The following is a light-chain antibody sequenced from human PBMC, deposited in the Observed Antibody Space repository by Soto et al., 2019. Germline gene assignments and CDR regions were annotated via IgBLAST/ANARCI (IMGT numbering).Light chain of an antibody. CDR1: QSVDSSY. Sequence: EIVLTQSPGTLSLSPGERATLSCRASQSVDSSYLAWYQQKPGQGPRLLIYGASSRATDIPDRFSGSGSGTDFTLTISKLVPEDFAVYYCQQHAGSSTFGQGTKVEIK. V-gene: IGKV3-20*01. CDR2: GAS. J-gene: IGKJ1*01. CDR3: QQHAGSST.